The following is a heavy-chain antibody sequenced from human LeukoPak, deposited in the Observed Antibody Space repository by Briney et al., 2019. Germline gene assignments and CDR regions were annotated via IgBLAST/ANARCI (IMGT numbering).Heavy chain of an antibody. CDR2: IYHSGST. CDR1: GGSFSGYY. V-gene: IGHV4-34*01. J-gene: IGHJ6*03. CDR3: ARGSGATTPRRYYYYMDV. D-gene: IGHD5-12*01. Sequence: SETLSLTCAVYGGSFSGYYWSWIRQPPGKGLEWIGEIYHSGSTNYNPSLKSRVTISVDTSKNQFSLKLSSVTAADTAVYYCARGSGATTPRRYYYYMDVWGKGTTVTVSS.